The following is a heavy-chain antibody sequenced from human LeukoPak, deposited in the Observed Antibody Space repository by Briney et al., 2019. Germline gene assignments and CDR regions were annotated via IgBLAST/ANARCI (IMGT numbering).Heavy chain of an antibody. V-gene: IGHV4-59*11. J-gene: IGHJ6*03. D-gene: IGHD3-9*01. CDR1: GGSISSHY. CDR2: IYYSGGT. Sequence: SETLSLTCTVSGGSISSHYWSWIRQPPGKGLEWIGYIYYSGGTNYNPSLKSRVTISVDTSKNQFSLKLSSVTAADTAVYYCARGLSGYHHMGVWGKGTTVTVSS. CDR3: ARGLSGYHHMGV.